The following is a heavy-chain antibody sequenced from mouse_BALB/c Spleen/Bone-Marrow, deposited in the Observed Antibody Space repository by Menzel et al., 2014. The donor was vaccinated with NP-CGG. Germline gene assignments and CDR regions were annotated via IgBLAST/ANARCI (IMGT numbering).Heavy chain of an antibody. D-gene: IGHD1-1*01. V-gene: IGHV1-80*01. CDR2: IYPGDGDT. J-gene: IGHJ2*01. Sequence: QVQLKESGAELVRPGSSVKISCEATGYVFSSYWMIWVRQRPGQGLEWIGQIYPGDGDTNYNGKFKGKATLTADKSSSTAYMQLSSLTSEDSAVYFCARSGYGSNYDYWGQGTTLTVSS. CDR3: ARSGYGSNYDY. CDR1: GYVFSSYW.